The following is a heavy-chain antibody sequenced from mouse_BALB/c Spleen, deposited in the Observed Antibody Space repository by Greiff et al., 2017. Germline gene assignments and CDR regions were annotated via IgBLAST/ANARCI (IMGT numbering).Heavy chain of an antibody. CDR1: GFTFSSYG. J-gene: IGHJ3*01. Sequence: EVQLQESGGDLVKPGGSLKLSCAASGFTFSSYGMSWVRQTPDKRLEWVATISSGGSYTYYPDSVKGRFTISRDNAKNTLYLQMSSLKSEDTAMYYCARPGYDGYYWFAYWGQGTLVTVSA. D-gene: IGHD2-3*01. V-gene: IGHV5-6*01. CDR2: ISSGGSYT. CDR3: ARPGYDGYYWFAY.